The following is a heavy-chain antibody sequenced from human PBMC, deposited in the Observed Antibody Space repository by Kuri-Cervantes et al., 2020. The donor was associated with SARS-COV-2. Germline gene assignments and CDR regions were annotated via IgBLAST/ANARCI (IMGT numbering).Heavy chain of an antibody. Sequence: GGSLRLSCAASGFTFSSYWMHWVRQAPGKGLVWVSRINSDGSSTSYADSVKGRFTISRDNAKNTLYLQMNSLRGEDTAVYYCARVAGEGPIYYYYMDVWGKGTTVTVSS. J-gene: IGHJ6*03. CDR3: ARVAGEGPIYYYYMDV. V-gene: IGHV3-74*01. D-gene: IGHD2-21*01. CDR1: GFTFSSYW. CDR2: INSDGSST.